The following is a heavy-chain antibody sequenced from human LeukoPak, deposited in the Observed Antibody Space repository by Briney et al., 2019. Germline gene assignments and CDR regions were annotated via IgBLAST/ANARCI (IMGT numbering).Heavy chain of an antibody. CDR3: ARARDGYNYGQPFY. J-gene: IGHJ4*02. CDR1: GFTFSSYS. V-gene: IGHV3-21*01. D-gene: IGHD5-24*01. CDR2: ISSSSSYI. Sequence: KAGGSLRLSCAASGFTFSSYSMNWVRQAPGKGLEWVSSISSSSSYIYYADSLKGRFTISRDNAKNSLYLQMNSLRAEDTAVYYCARARDGYNYGQPFYWGQGTLVTVSS.